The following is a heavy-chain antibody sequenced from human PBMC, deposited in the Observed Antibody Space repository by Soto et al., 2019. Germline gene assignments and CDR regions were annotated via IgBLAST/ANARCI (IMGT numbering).Heavy chain of an antibody. D-gene: IGHD1-7*01. Sequence: QLQLQESGPGLVKPSETLSLTCTVSGGSISSSSYYWGWIRQPPGKGLEWIGSIYYSGSTYYNPSLKSRVTISVDTSKNQYSLKLSSVTAADTAVYYCARGITGTINPWGQGTLVTVSS. CDR2: IYYSGST. V-gene: IGHV4-39*01. J-gene: IGHJ5*02. CDR1: GGSISSSSYY. CDR3: ARGITGTINP.